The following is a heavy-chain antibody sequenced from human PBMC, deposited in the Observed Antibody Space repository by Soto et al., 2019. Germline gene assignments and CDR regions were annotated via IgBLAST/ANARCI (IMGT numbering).Heavy chain of an antibody. Sequence: GSGPTLVNPTQTLRLTCTFSGFSLSTSGMCVSWIRQPPGKALEWLALIDWDDDKYYSTSLKTRLTISKDTSKNQVVLTMTNMDPVDTATYYCARIPRDSSGYYNYYYGMDVWGQGTTVTVSS. CDR3: ARIPRDSSGYYNYYYGMDV. D-gene: IGHD3-22*01. CDR1: GFSLSTSGMC. V-gene: IGHV2-70*01. J-gene: IGHJ6*02. CDR2: IDWDDDK.